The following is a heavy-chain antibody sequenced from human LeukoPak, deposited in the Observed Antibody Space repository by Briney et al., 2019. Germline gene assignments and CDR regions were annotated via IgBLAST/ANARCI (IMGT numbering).Heavy chain of an antibody. CDR2: INGDGRNI. Sequence: PGGSLRLSCVASGFTFSSYWMHWVRQDPRKGLVWVSRINGDGRNINYADSVRGRFTISRDNAKNTLYLQMNSLRAEDTAVYYCAKDGVSVPATGLYYFDYWGQGTLVTVSS. J-gene: IGHJ4*02. CDR3: AKDGVSVPATGLYYFDY. V-gene: IGHV3-74*01. CDR1: GFTFSSYW. D-gene: IGHD6-13*01.